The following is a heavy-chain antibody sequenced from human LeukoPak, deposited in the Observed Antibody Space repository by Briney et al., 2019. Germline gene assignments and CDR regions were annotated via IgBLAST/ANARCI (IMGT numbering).Heavy chain of an antibody. D-gene: IGHD3-9*01. J-gene: IGHJ4*02. CDR3: ARDLTGYARYFDY. CDR2: ISSSSSTI. Sequence: GGSLRLSCAASGFTFSSYCMNWVRQAPGKGLEWVSYISSSSSTIYYADYVKGRFTISRDNAKNSLHLQMNSLRAEDTAVYYCARDLTGYARYFDYWGQGTLVTVSS. V-gene: IGHV3-48*01. CDR1: GFTFSSYC.